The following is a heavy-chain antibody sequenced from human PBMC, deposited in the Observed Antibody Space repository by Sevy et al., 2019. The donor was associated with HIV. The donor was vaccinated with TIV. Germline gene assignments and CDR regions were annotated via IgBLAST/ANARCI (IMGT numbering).Heavy chain of an antibody. J-gene: IGHJ6*02. D-gene: IGHD3-10*01. CDR1: GFTFGDYA. Sequence: GGSLRLSCTTSGFTFGDYAMSWVRQAPGEGLDWAGLIRSKTFGGTTEYAASMKGRFSISRDDSKNIAYLQMNSLKNEDTAVYYCTRIRGTISPLYYFGMDVWGQGTTVTVSS. V-gene: IGHV3-49*04. CDR2: IRSKTFGGTT. CDR3: TRIRGTISPLYYFGMDV.